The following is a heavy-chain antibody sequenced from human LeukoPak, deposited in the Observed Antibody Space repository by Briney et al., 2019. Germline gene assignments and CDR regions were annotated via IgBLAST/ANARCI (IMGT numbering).Heavy chain of an antibody. V-gene: IGHV4-59*01. D-gene: IGHD3-10*01. CDR1: GGSISSYY. J-gene: IGHJ4*02. CDR3: ARGKPDYYGSGSYYNYFVNDY. Sequence: SETLSLTCTVSGGSISSYYWSWIRQPPGKGLEWIGYIYYSGSTNYNPSLKSRVTISVDTSKNQFSLKLSSVTAADTAVYYCARGKPDYYGSGSYYNYFVNDYWGQGTLVTVSS. CDR2: IYYSGST.